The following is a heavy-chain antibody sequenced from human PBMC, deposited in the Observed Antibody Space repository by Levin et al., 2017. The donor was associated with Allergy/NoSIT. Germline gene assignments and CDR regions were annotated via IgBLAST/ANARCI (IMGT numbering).Heavy chain of an antibody. J-gene: IGHJ6*03. Sequence: SVKVSCKASGGTFSSYAISWVRQAPGQGLEWMGGIIPIFGTANYAQKFQGRVTITADESTSTAYMELSSLRSEDTAVYYCARAYSSSWSLRGDYYYYMDVWGKGTTVTVSS. D-gene: IGHD6-13*01. CDR1: GGTFSSYA. V-gene: IGHV1-69*13. CDR3: ARAYSSSWSLRGDYYYYMDV. CDR2: IIPIFGTA.